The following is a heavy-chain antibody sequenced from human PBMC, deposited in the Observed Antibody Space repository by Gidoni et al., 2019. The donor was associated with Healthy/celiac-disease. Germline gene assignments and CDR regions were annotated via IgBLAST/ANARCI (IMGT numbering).Heavy chain of an antibody. D-gene: IGHD2-15*01. CDR1: GFTFSSYG. Sequence: QVQLVESGGGVVQPGRSLRLSCAASGFTFSSYGMHWVRQATGKGLEWVAVIWYDGSNKYYADSVKGRFTISRDNSKNTLYLQMNSLRAEDTAVYYCARDQSSCSGGSCYREFYYYYGMDVWGQGTTVTVSS. CDR3: ARDQSSCSGGSCYREFYYYYGMDV. J-gene: IGHJ6*02. CDR2: IWYDGSNK. V-gene: IGHV3-33*01.